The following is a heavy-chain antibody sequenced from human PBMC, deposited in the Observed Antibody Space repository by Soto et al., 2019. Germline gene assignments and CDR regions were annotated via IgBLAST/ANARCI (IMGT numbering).Heavy chain of an antibody. CDR2: IYYSGST. J-gene: IGHJ6*03. D-gene: IGHD3-3*01. CDR1: GGSISSGGYY. V-gene: IGHV4-31*03. Sequence: PSETLSLTCTVSGGSISSGGYYWSWIRQHPGKGLEWIGYIYYSGSTYYNPSLKSRVTISVDTSKNQFSLKLSSVTAADTAVYYCARAVHFLEWLTNYYYYYLDVWGKGTTVTVSS. CDR3: ARAVHFLEWLTNYYYYYLDV.